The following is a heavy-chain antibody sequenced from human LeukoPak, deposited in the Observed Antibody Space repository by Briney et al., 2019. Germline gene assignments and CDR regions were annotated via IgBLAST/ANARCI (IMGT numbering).Heavy chain of an antibody. J-gene: IGHJ4*02. Sequence: SETLSLTCTVSGGSISSYYWSWIRQPPGKGLEWIGYVYYNKRTNSNPSLKSRVTLSVDTSKNEFSLKLTSMTAADTAVYFCARSPPYFDSLLDGDSRYYFDYWGQGTLVTVSS. CDR2: VYYNKRT. CDR1: GGSISSYY. D-gene: IGHD3-9*01. CDR3: ARSPPYFDSLLDGDSRYYFDY. V-gene: IGHV4-59*01.